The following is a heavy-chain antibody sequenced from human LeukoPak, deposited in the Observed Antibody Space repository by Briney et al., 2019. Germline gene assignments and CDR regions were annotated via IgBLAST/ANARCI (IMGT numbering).Heavy chain of an antibody. V-gene: IGHV3-23*01. D-gene: IGHD3-10*01. CDR3: AKGVHYGMDV. CDR1: GFTFSNYV. CDR2: ISGSGGIT. Sequence: GGSLRLSCAASGFTFSNYVMNWVRQAPGKGPEWVSGISGSGGITNYADSVKGRFTIFRDNSINTLYLQMNTLRDEDTAIYYCAKGVHYGMDVWGQGTTVTVSS. J-gene: IGHJ6*02.